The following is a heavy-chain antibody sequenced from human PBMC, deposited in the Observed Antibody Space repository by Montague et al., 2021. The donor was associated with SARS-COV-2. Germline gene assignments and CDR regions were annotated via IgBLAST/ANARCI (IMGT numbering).Heavy chain of an antibody. CDR3: AREYSAPRWFGEYNRYGMDV. J-gene: IGHJ6*04. CDR2: IWYDGSNQ. V-gene: IGHV3-33*08. D-gene: IGHD3-10*01. Sequence: SLRLSCAASGFTFSSYDMHWVRQAPGKGLEWVAVIWYDGSNQHYGDSVKGRFTISRDNSKNTLYLQMNSLRAEDTAVYYCAREYSAPRWFGEYNRYGMDVWGKGTTVTVSS. CDR1: GFTFSSYD.